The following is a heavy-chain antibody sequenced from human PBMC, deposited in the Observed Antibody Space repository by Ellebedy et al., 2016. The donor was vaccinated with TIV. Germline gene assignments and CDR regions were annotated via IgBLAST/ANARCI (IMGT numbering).Heavy chain of an antibody. D-gene: IGHD6-19*01. CDR2: IGGSGDFT. J-gene: IGHJ4*02. Sequence: PGGSLRLSCAASGFTFISYAMTWVRQAPGKGLEWVSTIGGSGDFTYYADSVKVRFTISRDNSKNTLYLKMNSLRDEDTALYYCAKGRLAVAATYFDYWGQGTLVTVSS. CDR3: AKGRLAVAATYFDY. CDR1: GFTFISYA. V-gene: IGHV3-23*01.